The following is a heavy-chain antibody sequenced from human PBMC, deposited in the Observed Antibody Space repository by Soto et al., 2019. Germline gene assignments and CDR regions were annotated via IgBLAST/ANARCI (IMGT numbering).Heavy chain of an antibody. Sequence: SETLSLTCTVSGGSISSSIYYWGGIRQPPGKGLEWIGSIYYSGITYYNPSLKSRVTISVDTSKNQFSLKLSSVTAADTAVYYCARDNIDIQLWGQGTLVTVSS. D-gene: IGHD5-18*01. V-gene: IGHV4-39*02. CDR1: GGSISSSIYY. J-gene: IGHJ4*02. CDR2: IYYSGIT. CDR3: ARDNIDIQL.